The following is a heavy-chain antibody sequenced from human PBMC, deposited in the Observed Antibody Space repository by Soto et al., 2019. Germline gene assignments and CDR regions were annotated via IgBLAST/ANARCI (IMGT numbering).Heavy chain of an antibody. CDR2: IYYSGST. CDR3: ARRYGGNFDY. V-gene: IGHV4-59*01. D-gene: IGHD1-26*01. Sequence: SETLSLTCTVSGGSISSYYWSWIRQPPGKGLEWIGYIYYSGSTNYNPSLKSRVTISVDTSKNQFSLKLTSVTAADTAVYYCARRYGGNFDYWGQGTLVTRLL. J-gene: IGHJ4*02. CDR1: GGSISSYY.